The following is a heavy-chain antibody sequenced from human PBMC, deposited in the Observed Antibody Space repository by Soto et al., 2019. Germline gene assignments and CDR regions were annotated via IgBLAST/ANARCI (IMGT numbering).Heavy chain of an antibody. V-gene: IGHV3-23*01. CDR1: GFTFSSYA. CDR2: ISGSGGST. Sequence: PGGSLRLSCAASGFTFSSYAMSWVRQAPGKGLEWASAISGSGGSTYYADSVKGRFTISRDNSKNTLYLQMNSLRAEDTAVYYCAKDRICSGGSCFFDYWGQGTLVTVSS. J-gene: IGHJ4*02. CDR3: AKDRICSGGSCFFDY. D-gene: IGHD2-15*01.